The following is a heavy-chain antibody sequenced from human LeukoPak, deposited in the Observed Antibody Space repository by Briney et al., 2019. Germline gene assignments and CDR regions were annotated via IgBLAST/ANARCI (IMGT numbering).Heavy chain of an antibody. J-gene: IGHJ6*03. CDR1: GFIFSSYA. V-gene: IGHV3-23*01. CDR2: ISGSGGST. Sequence: PGGSLRLSCAASGFIFSSYAMSWVRQAPGKGLEWVSTISGSGGSTYYADSVKGRFTISRDNSKDMLYLQMHSLRAEDTALYYCARNAASDYYYYLGVWGKGTTVTVSS. CDR3: ARNAASDYYYYLGV. D-gene: IGHD6-25*01.